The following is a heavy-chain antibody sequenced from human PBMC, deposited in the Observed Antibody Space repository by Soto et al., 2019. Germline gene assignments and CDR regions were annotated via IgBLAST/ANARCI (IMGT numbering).Heavy chain of an antibody. CDR2: ITSNSNDR. J-gene: IGHJ5*02. CDR1: GFSFRTYS. D-gene: IGHD2-15*01. CDR3: ASSYNWYEA. Sequence: PGGSLRLSCAASGFSFRTYSMNWVRQAPGRGLEWVSSITSNSNDRYYADSVRGRFTISRDNAKNSLYLQMNSLRPEDTAMYFCASSYNWYEAWGQGTLVTVSS. V-gene: IGHV3-21*06.